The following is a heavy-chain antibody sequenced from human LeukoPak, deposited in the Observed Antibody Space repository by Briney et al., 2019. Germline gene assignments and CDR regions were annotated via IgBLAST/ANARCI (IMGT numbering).Heavy chain of an antibody. CDR1: GFTFSSYV. D-gene: IGHD5-24*01. CDR2: ISGSGGST. J-gene: IGHJ4*02. Sequence: GGSLGLSCATSGFTFSSYVMSWVRQAPGKGLEWVSGISGSGGSTYYADSVKGRFTISRDNSKNTLFLQMNSLRAEDTAVYYCAKVRGDGYIPFGYWGQGTLVTVSS. CDR3: AKVRGDGYIPFGY. V-gene: IGHV3-23*01.